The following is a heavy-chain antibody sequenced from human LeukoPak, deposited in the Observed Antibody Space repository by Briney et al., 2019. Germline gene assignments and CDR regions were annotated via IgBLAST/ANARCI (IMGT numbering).Heavy chain of an antibody. CDR3: ARSGSXXAFDI. Sequence: SETLSLTCTVSGGSISSYYWSWIRQPPGKGLEWIGYIYYSGSTNYNPSLKSRVTISVDTSKNQFSLKLSSVTAADTAVYYCARSGSXXAFDIWGQGTMVTVSS. J-gene: IGHJ3*02. V-gene: IGHV4-59*01. D-gene: IGHD1-26*01. CDR1: GGSISSYY. CDR2: IYYSGST.